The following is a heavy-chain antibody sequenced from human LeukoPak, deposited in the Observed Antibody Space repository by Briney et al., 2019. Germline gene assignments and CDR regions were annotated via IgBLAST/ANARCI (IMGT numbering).Heavy chain of an antibody. CDR3: ATYGDYEAYHFDY. D-gene: IGHD4-17*01. Sequence: GGSLRLSGAASGFTFSSFAMSWVRQAPGKGLEWVSAVSSSGGRTYYADSVKGRFTISRDNSKNTLYLQMNSLRAEDTAVYYCATYGDYEAYHFDYWGQGTLVTVSS. CDR2: VSSSGGRT. J-gene: IGHJ4*02. V-gene: IGHV3-23*01. CDR1: GFTFSSFA.